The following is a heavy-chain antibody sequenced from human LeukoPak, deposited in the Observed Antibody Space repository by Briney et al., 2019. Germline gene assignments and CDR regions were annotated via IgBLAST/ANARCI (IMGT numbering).Heavy chain of an antibody. Sequence: QPGGSLRLSCAASGFTFSSYTMGWVRQAPGKGLEWVSAISGSGGSTYYADSVKGRFTISRDNSKNTLYLQMNSLRAEDTAVYYCAKGLTLGYCGSTSCSEYFHYWGQGTLVTVSS. J-gene: IGHJ1*01. V-gene: IGHV3-23*01. CDR3: AKGLTLGYCGSTSCSEYFHY. D-gene: IGHD2-2*01. CDR1: GFTFSSYT. CDR2: ISGSGGST.